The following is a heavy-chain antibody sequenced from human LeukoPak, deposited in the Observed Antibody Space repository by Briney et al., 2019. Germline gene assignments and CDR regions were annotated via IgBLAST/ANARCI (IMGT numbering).Heavy chain of an antibody. V-gene: IGHV4-39*01. CDR1: GGSISSSSYY. D-gene: IGHD3-22*01. CDR3: ASALPHYYDSSGNDAFDI. J-gene: IGHJ3*02. Sequence: SETLSLTCTVSGGSISSSSYYWGWIRQPPGKGLEWIVSSYYSGSTHYNPSLKSRVTISVDTSKNQFSLKLSSVTAADTAVYYCASALPHYYDSSGNDAFDIWGQGTMVTVSS. CDR2: SYYSGST.